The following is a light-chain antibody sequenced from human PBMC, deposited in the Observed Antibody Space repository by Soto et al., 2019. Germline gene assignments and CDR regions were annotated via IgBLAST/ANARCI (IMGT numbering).Light chain of an antibody. J-gene: IGKJ5*01. CDR3: QPYNTYSS. CDR2: DAS. Sequence: QMTRSPSTLTGSVGDRVTTTFRASQTISSWLAWYQQKPGKAPQALIYDASSLKSGVPSRFSGNGSGTEFTLSISSLQPDDFATYYCQPYNTYSSFGQGTRLEIK. CDR1: QTISSW. V-gene: IGKV1-5*01.